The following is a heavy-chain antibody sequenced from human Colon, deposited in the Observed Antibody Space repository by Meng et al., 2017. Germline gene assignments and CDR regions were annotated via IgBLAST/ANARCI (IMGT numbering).Heavy chain of an antibody. D-gene: IGHD6-19*01. CDR2: IDWRDEK. V-gene: IGHV2-70*20. CDR3: ARTSTGYSSGWYWFDY. CDR1: GFPLSTTAMG. Sequence: SGPTLVKPTQTLTLTCSFSGFPLSTTAMGVTWVRQPPGKALEWLALIDWRDEKYYSTSLKTRLTISKDTSKNQVVLTMTNMDPVDTATYYCARTSTGYSSGWYWFDYWGQGTLVTVSS. J-gene: IGHJ4*02.